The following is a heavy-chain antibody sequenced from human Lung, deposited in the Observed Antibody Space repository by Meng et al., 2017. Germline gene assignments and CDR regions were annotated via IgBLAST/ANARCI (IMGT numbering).Heavy chain of an antibody. CDR3: ARGPTTMAHDFNY. D-gene: IGHD4-11*01. CDR2: INHSGST. CDR1: GGSFSDYY. V-gene: IGHV4-34*01. J-gene: IGHJ4*02. Sequence: QVRFQKRGTGLLKPSETLSLTCVVSGGSFSDYYWSWIRQPPGKGLEWIGEINHSGSTNYNPSLESRATISVDTSQNNLSLKLSSVTAADSAVYYCARGPTTMAHDFNYWGQGTLVTVSS.